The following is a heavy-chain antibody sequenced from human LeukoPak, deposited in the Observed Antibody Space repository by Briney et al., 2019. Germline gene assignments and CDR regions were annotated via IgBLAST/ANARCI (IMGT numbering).Heavy chain of an antibody. CDR2: ISSTGDTT. CDR1: GFTFSSYN. CDR3: ARDPFMTTGWGIDY. Sequence: GGSLRLSCAASGFTFSSYNMNWIRQAPGKGLEWVSYISSTGDTTFYADSVRGRFTISRDNTKNSLYLQMNSLRDEDTAVYYCARDPFMTTGWGIDYWGQGTLVTVSS. V-gene: IGHV3-48*02. J-gene: IGHJ4*03. D-gene: IGHD4-17*01.